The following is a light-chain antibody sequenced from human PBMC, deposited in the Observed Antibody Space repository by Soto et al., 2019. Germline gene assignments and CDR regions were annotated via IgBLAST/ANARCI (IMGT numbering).Light chain of an antibody. V-gene: IGLV1-40*01. CDR2: VNS. CDR1: SSNIGAGYD. J-gene: IGLJ2*01. Sequence: QPVLTQPPSVSGAPGQRVTISCTGSSSNIGAGYDVNWYQQLPGSAPKLLIYVNSNRPSGVPDRFSGSKSGTSASLAITGLQAEDEADYYCQSYDSSLSVNVVFGGGTKLTVL. CDR3: QSYDSSLSVNVV.